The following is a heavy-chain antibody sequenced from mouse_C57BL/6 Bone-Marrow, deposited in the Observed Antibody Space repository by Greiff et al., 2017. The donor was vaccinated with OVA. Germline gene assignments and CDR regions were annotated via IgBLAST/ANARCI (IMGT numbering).Heavy chain of an antibody. D-gene: IGHD1-1*01. CDR3: ARGYGSSDVRFDY. CDR1: GFTFSSYA. CDR2: ISDGGSYT. J-gene: IGHJ2*01. V-gene: IGHV5-4*03. Sequence: EVKLVESGGGLVKPGGSLKLSCAASGFTFSSYAMSWVRQTPEKRLEWVATISDGGSYTYYPDNVKGRFTISRDNAKNNLYLQMSHLKSEDTAMYYCARGYGSSDVRFDYWGQGTTLTVSS.